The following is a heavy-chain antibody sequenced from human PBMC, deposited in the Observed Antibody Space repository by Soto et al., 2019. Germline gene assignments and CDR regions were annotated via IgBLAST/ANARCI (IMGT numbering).Heavy chain of an antibody. CDR1: GLTFSSCE. Sequence: EVQLVESGGGLVQPGGSLRLSCAASGLTFSSCEMNWVRQAPGKGLEWVSYIGTRGSTTYYADSVKGRFSISRDNAQRSLFLQMNSLRAEDTAVYYCAGRYCTNGVCHLGLSDFWGQGTLVTVSS. J-gene: IGHJ4*02. V-gene: IGHV3-48*03. CDR2: IGTRGSTT. D-gene: IGHD2-8*01. CDR3: AGRYCTNGVCHLGLSDF.